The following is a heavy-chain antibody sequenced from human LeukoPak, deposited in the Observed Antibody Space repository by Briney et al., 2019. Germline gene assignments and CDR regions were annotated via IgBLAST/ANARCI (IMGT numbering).Heavy chain of an antibody. D-gene: IGHD4-17*01. V-gene: IGHV1-2*06. CDR2: INPNSGGT. Sequence: ASVKVSCKASGYTFTGYYMHWVRQAPGQGLEWMGRINPNSGGTNSAQKFQGRVTMTRDTSISTAYMKLTRLRSDDTAVYYCARGDTVTTGPFDYWGQGTLVTVSS. CDR3: ARGDTVTTGPFDY. J-gene: IGHJ4*02. CDR1: GYTFTGYY.